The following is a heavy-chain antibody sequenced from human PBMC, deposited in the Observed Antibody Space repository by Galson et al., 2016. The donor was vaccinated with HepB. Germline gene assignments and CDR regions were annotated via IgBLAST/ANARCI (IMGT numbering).Heavy chain of an antibody. D-gene: IGHD2-2*01. CDR3: ARDLLVIPAEGPYYDYNGMDV. Sequence: SLRLSCAASGFAFNDYAMHWVRQAPGKGPEWVAAISYDGSQTFNADSVKGRITISRDNSVNTLYLQMNSLRPDDAAVYYCARDLLVIPAEGPYYDYNGMDVWGTGTKVTVSS. CDR1: GFAFNDYA. J-gene: IGHJ6*04. V-gene: IGHV3-30*04. CDR2: ISYDGSQT.